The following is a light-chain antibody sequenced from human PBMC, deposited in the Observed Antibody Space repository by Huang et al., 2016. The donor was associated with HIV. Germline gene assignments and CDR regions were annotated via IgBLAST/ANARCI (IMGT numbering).Light chain of an antibody. J-gene: IGKJ1*01. CDR2: AAS. CDR1: QAIRND. CDR3: LQDYNYPRT. Sequence: AIQMTQSPSSLSASVGDRVIITCRASQAIRNDLGWYQQRPGKAPKVLIYAASKLDSGVPVSFSGSGSGTDFTLTISSLQPEDSASYYCLQDYNYPRTFGQGTKVKIK. V-gene: IGKV1-6*01.